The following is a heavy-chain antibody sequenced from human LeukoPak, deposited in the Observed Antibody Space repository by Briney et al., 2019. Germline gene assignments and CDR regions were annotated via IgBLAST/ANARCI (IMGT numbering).Heavy chain of an antibody. CDR2: INSDGSST. CDR1: GFTFSSYW. V-gene: IGHV3-74*01. CDR3: ARDGSSGFLG. Sequence: PGGSLRLSCAASGFTFSSYWMHWGPQAPGRVVGWDSRINSDGSSTSYADSVKGRFTISRDNAKNTLYLQMNSLRAEATAVYYCARDGSSGFLGWGQGTLVTVSS. J-gene: IGHJ4*02. D-gene: IGHD3-22*01.